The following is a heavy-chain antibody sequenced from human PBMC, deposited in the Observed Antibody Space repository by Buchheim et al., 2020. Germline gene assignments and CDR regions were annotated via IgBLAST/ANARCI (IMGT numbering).Heavy chain of an antibody. Sequence: EVQLVQSGAEVKKPGESLKISCKGSGYSFTSYWIGWVRQMPGKVLEWMGIIYPGDSDTSYSPSFQGQATTSADKSISTAYPQWSSLKASDTAMYYWAGQEGYYGSGSYGRMDYWGQGTL. CDR1: GYSFTSYW. CDR3: AGQEGYYGSGSYGRMDY. V-gene: IGHV5-51*01. CDR2: IYPGDSDT. D-gene: IGHD3-10*01. J-gene: IGHJ4*02.